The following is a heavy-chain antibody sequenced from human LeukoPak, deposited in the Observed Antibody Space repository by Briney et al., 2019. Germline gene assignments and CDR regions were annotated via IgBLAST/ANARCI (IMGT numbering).Heavy chain of an antibody. J-gene: IGHJ4*02. CDR2: IYYTGST. Sequence: SETLSLTCTVSGGSISSYYWSWIRQPPGKGLEWIGYIYYTGSTNYNPSLKSRVTISVDTSKNQFSLKLSSVAAADTAVYYCARWYYYDSSGAVDYWGQGTLVTVSS. V-gene: IGHV4-59*01. CDR1: GGSISSYY. D-gene: IGHD3-22*01. CDR3: ARWYYYDSSGAVDY.